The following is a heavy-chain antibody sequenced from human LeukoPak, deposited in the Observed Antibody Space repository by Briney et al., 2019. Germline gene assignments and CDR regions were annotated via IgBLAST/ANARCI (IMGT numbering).Heavy chain of an antibody. V-gene: IGHV1-69*13. CDR1: GGTFSSYA. Sequence: SVKVSCKASGGTFSSYAISWVRQAPGQGLEWMGGIIPIFGTANYAQKFQGRVTITADESTSTAYMELSSLRSEDTAVYYCASPGNHYDPNGYYPFEDWGQGTLVTVSS. CDR2: IIPIFGTA. D-gene: IGHD3-22*01. J-gene: IGHJ4*02. CDR3: ASPGNHYDPNGYYPFED.